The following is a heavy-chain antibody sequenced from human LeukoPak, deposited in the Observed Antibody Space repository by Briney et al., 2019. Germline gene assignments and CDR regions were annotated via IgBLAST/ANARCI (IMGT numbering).Heavy chain of an antibody. Sequence: GGSLRLSCAASGFTFSSYSMNWVRQAPGKGLEWVSYISSSSSTIYYADSVKGRFTISRDNAKNSLYLQMNSLRAEDTAVYYCARDSDNTYNWNYVGPIDYWGQGTLVTVPS. CDR1: GFTFSSYS. CDR3: ARDSDNTYNWNYVGPIDY. J-gene: IGHJ4*02. V-gene: IGHV3-48*01. CDR2: ISSSSSTI. D-gene: IGHD1-7*01.